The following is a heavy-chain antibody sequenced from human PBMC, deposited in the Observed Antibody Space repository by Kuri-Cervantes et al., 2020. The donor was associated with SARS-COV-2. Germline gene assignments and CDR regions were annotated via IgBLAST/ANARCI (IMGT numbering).Heavy chain of an antibody. V-gene: IGHV1-18*01. Sequence: GESLKISCKASGGTFSSYAISWVRQAPGQGLEWMGWISAYNGNTNYAQKLQGRVTMTTDTSTRTAYMELRSLRSYDTAVYYCARGGGVFTRSYMDVWGKGTTVTVSS. CDR1: GGTFSSYA. CDR2: ISAYNGNT. D-gene: IGHD1-1*01. CDR3: ARGGGVFTRSYMDV. J-gene: IGHJ6*03.